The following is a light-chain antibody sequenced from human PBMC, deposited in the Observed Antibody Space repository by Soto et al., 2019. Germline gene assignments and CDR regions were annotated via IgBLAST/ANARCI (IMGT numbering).Light chain of an antibody. CDR3: QQYNTYPGT. Sequence: DIQMTQSPSTLSASVGDRVTITCRASQTITNWLAWYQQKPGKAPKLLIYDASTLESGVPSRFSGSGSGTEFTLTISSLQPDDFATFYCQQYNTYPGTFGQGTKVDIK. J-gene: IGKJ2*01. CDR2: DAS. CDR1: QTITNW. V-gene: IGKV1-5*01.